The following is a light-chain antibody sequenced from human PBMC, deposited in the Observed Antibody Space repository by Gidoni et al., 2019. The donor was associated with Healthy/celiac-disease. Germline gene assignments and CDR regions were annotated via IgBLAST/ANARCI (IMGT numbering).Light chain of an antibody. CDR3: QQYNSYLT. CDR1: QSISSW. CDR2: KAS. J-gene: IGKJ4*01. Sequence: DIQMTQSPSTRSASVGDRVTITCRASQSISSWLAWYQQKQGKAPKLLIYKASSLESGVPSRFSGSGSGTEFTLTISSLQPDDFATYYCQQYNSYLTFGGGTKVEIK. V-gene: IGKV1-5*03.